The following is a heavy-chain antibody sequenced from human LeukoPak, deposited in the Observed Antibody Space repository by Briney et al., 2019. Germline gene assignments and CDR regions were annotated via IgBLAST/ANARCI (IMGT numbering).Heavy chain of an antibody. CDR3: LWAHPPGGWFDP. CDR1: GFTFSSYW. D-gene: IGHD1-26*01. V-gene: IGHV3-7*01. CDR2: IKQDGSEK. Sequence: GGSLRLACAASGFTFSSYWMSWVRQAPGKGLEWVANIKQDGSEKYYVDSVKGRFTISRDNAKNSLYLQMNSLTAADTALYYCLWAHPPGGWFDPWGQGTLVTVSS. J-gene: IGHJ5*02.